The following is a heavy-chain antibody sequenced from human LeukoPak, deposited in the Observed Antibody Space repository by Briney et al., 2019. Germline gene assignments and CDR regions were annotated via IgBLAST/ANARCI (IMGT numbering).Heavy chain of an antibody. D-gene: IGHD1-1*01. CDR3: ARETGKRGMDV. CDR2: ISSSSSYI. CDR1: GFTFSSYS. V-gene: IGHV3-21*01. Sequence: GGSLRLSCAASGFTFSSYSMNWVRQAPGKGLEWVSSISSSSSYIYYADSVKGRFTISRDNAKNSLYQQMNSLRAEDTAVYYCARETGKRGMDVWGQGTTVTVSS. J-gene: IGHJ6*02.